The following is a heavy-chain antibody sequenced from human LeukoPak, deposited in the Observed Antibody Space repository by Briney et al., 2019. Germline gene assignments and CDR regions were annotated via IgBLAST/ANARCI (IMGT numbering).Heavy chain of an antibody. J-gene: IGHJ4*02. Sequence: AAYLKISCKGSGYSFTSYWIGWVRQLPGEGLEWMGIIYPGDSDTRYSPSFQGQVTISADKSISTAYLQWSSLKASDTAMYYCARAAAYYYGSGSHFDYCGQETLVTVSS. CDR1: GYSFTSYW. CDR2: IYPGDSDT. D-gene: IGHD3-10*01. CDR3: ARAAAYYYGSGSHFDY. V-gene: IGHV5-51*01.